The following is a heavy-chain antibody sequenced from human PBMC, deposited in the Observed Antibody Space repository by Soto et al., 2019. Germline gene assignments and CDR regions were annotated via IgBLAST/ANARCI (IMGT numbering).Heavy chain of an antibody. Sequence: ASVKVSCKASGYTFTSYNINWVRQATGQGLEWMGWMNPNSGNTGYAQKFQGRVTMTRNTSISTAYMELSSLRSEDTAVYYCASLRCISTSCMKVGDPQLVNDAFDIWG. V-gene: IGHV1-8*01. D-gene: IGHD2-2*01. J-gene: IGHJ3*02. CDR2: MNPNSGNT. CDR1: GYTFTSYN. CDR3: ASLRCISTSCMKVGDPQLVNDAFDI.